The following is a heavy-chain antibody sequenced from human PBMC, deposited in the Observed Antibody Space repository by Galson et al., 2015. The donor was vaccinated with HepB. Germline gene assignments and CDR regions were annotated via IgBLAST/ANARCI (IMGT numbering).Heavy chain of an antibody. J-gene: IGHJ4*02. CDR1: GLTFSNYA. CDR2: ISARGDRT. CDR3: AKDVDSGGPNGVDYFDY. Sequence: SLRLSCAVSGLTFSNYAMTWVRQAPGKGLEWVSAISARGDRTYYADSVNGRFTISRDNSKNTLYLQMNSLKVGDTAVFYCAKDVDSGGPNGVDYFDYWGQGTLVTVSS. V-gene: IGHV3-23*01. D-gene: IGHD2-15*01.